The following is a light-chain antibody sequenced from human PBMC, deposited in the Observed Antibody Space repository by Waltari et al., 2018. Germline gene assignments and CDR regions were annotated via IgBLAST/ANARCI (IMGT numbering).Light chain of an antibody. CDR2: DVS. Sequence: QSALTQPRPVSGSPGQSVTISCTGTSSDVGRYNYVSWYQQHPGKAPKLMIYDVSKRPSGVPDRFSGSKSGNTASLTISGLQAEDEADYYCCSYAGSYTVVFGGGTKLTVL. CDR1: SSDVGRYNY. J-gene: IGLJ2*01. V-gene: IGLV2-11*01. CDR3: CSYAGSYTVV.